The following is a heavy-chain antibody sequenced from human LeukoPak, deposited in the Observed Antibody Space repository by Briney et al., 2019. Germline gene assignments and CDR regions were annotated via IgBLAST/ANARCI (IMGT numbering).Heavy chain of an antibody. CDR2: FYYSGGT. D-gene: IGHD5-24*01. V-gene: IGHV4-59*01. CDR3: ARVSRDGYNYGGYFDH. J-gene: IGHJ4*02. Sequence: SSLLSFSCTAAYGFISNYYGCWLQLPPGEGLWWVGYFYYSGGTSYNPSFQGRVTISVDTSKNQFSLKLTSVTAAEMAVYYCARVSRDGYNYGGYFDHWGQGTLVTVSS. CDR1: YGFISNYY.